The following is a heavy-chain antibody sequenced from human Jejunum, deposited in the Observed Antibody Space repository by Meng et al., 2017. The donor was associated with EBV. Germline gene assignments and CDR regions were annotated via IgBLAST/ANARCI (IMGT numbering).Heavy chain of an antibody. CDR2: MYYTGKA. D-gene: IGHD4/OR15-4a*01. V-gene: IGHV4-61*01. CDR1: GDSVSGYNY. CDR3: ARGRGYDYGDS. Sequence: QVQLQGQGPGLLKPSETLSLTCSVSGDSVSGYNYWTWIRQPPGKGLEWIGNMYYTGKAIYKPSLQSRVTISVDTSKNQFSLRVTSVTAADTAIYYCARGRGYDYGDSWGQGTLVTVSS. J-gene: IGHJ5*02.